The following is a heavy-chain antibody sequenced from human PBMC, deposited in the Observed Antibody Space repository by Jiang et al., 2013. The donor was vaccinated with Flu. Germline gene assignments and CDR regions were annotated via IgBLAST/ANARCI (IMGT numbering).Heavy chain of an antibody. Sequence: IHFSGSISYNQSLKSRLTISMDASRNQFSLKLASVTATDAAVYFCARQPYSSAIDLWGQGTLVTGSS. CDR3: ARQPYSSAIDL. CDR2: IHFSGSI. V-gene: IGHV4-30-4*01. D-gene: IGHD6-19*01. J-gene: IGHJ4*02.